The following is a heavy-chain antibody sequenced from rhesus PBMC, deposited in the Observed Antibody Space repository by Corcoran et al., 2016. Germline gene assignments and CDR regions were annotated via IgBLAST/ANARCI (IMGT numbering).Heavy chain of an antibody. D-gene: IGHD3-9*01. V-gene: IGHV4-169*02. CDR1: GGSISSSY. CDR2: SYGRGMRT. J-gene: IGHJ4*01. CDR3: AIGNEDDYGYYSPPKE. Sequence: QLQLQESGPGLVKPSETLSVTCAVSGGSISSSYWRWIRQAPGKGLECIGYSYGRGMRTNYNPSLKRRVTLSVDTSKNQRSLKLTSGTAADTAGYYCAIGNEDDYGYYSPPKEWGQGVLVTVSS.